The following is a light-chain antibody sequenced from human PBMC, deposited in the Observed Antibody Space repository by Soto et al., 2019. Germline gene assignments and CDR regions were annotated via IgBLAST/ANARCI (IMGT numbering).Light chain of an antibody. Sequence: VLTQSPGTLSLSPGEGATLSCRASQRVASDLAWYLQKPGQPPRLLIYDASIRATGLPERISGSGSERDFTPTISRMEPEDAAVYYCQQYLNSPRTFGQGTKVDIK. CDR2: DAS. V-gene: IGKV3-20*01. CDR1: QRVASD. J-gene: IGKJ1*01. CDR3: QQYLNSPRT.